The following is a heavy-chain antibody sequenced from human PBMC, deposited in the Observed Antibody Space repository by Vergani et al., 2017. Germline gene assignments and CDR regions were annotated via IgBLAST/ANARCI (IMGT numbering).Heavy chain of an antibody. CDR2: FDPEDGET. CDR1: GYTLPELS. CDR3: ATTGAMVRGAHPSPGYYYYYGMDV. J-gene: IGHJ6*02. Sequence: QVQLVQSGAEVKKPGASVKVSCKVSGYTLPELSMHWVRQAPGTGLEWMGGFDPEDGETIYAQKSQGRVTMTEDTSTDTAYLELSSLRSEDTAVYYCATTGAMVRGAHPSPGYYYYYGMDVWGQGTTVTVSS. D-gene: IGHD3-10*01. V-gene: IGHV1-24*01.